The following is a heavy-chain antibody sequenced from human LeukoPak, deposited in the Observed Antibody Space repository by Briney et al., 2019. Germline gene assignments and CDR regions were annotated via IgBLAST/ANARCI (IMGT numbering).Heavy chain of an antibody. D-gene: IGHD1-26*01. CDR2: VRYDGDNK. CDR3: ARGEADLDY. CDR1: GFTFSSYA. V-gene: IGHV3-30*02. J-gene: IGHJ4*02. Sequence: GGSLRLSCAASGFTFSSYAMNWVRQAPGKGLEWVAFVRYDGDNKYYADSVKGRFTISRDNSKNTLYLQMNSLRAEDTAVYYCARGEADLDYWGQGTLVTVSS.